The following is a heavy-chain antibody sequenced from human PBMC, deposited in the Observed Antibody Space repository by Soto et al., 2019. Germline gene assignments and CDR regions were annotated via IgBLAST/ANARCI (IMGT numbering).Heavy chain of an antibody. V-gene: IGHV3-33*01. J-gene: IGHJ4*02. Sequence: QVQLVESGGGVVQPGTSLILSCAASGFSFSSYDIHWVRQAPGKGLEWGEGRWYDGSNKYYAESLKGRFIISRDNSKNTLDLQMTSLRADDTAVYYGARGYSSSRDLGYWCQGTLVTVS. CDR1: GFSFSSYD. CDR2: RWYDGSNK. CDR3: ARGYSSSRDLGY. D-gene: IGHD6-13*01.